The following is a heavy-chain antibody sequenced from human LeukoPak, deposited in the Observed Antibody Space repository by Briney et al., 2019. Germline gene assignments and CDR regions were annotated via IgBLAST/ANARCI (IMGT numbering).Heavy chain of an antibody. J-gene: IGHJ4*02. V-gene: IGHV3-49*04. D-gene: IGHD2-21*01. CDR1: GFNLGDYA. CDR3: TRVIRLSGGRYYFDY. CDR2: IRSKSYSGTT. Sequence: PGGSLRLPCTASGFNLGDYAMSWVRQAPGKGLERVGFIRSKSYSGTTEYAASVKGRFTVSRDDSKSVAYLQMNSLTTEDTAVYYCTRVIRLSGGRYYFDYWGQGTLVTVSS.